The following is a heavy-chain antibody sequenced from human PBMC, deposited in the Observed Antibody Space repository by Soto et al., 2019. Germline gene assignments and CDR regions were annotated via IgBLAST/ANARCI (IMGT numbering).Heavy chain of an antibody. D-gene: IGHD1-26*01. CDR3: ARDGSPLYYYGMDV. J-gene: IGHJ6*02. V-gene: IGHV3-30*03. CDR2: ISYDGNNE. Sequence: PGWSLRLSCAASGFIFSAYGIHWVRQAPGKGLEWVAVISYDGNNEHYADSVKGRFTISRDNSTSTAYMELSSLRSEDTAVYYCARDGSPLYYYGMDVWGQGTTVTVSS. CDR1: GFIFSAYG.